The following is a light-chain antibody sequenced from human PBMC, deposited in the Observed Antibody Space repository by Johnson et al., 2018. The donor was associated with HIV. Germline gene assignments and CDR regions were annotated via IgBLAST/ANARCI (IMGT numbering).Light chain of an antibody. CDR3: VTWDGSLSAGGV. CDR1: SSNIGNNY. V-gene: IGLV1-51*01. Sequence: QAVLTQPPSVSAAPGQKVTISCSGSSSNIGNNYVSWFQQLPGTAPKLLIYDNNKRPSGIPDRFSGSKSGTSATLGITGLQTWDEADYYCVTWDGSLSAGGVFGTGTKVTVL. J-gene: IGLJ1*01. CDR2: DNN.